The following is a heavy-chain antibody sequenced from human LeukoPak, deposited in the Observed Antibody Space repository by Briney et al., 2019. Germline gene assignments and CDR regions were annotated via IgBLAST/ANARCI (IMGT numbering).Heavy chain of an antibody. CDR1: GFTFSSYG. Sequence: GRSLRLSCAASGFTFSSYGMHWVRQAPGKGLEWVAVIWYDGSNKYYADSVKGRFTISRDNSKNTLYLQMNSLRAEDTAVYYCAKYGLTMVRGVIVQLGGMDVWGQGTTVTVSS. J-gene: IGHJ6*02. CDR2: IWYDGSNK. D-gene: IGHD3-10*01. CDR3: AKYGLTMVRGVIVQLGGMDV. V-gene: IGHV3-33*06.